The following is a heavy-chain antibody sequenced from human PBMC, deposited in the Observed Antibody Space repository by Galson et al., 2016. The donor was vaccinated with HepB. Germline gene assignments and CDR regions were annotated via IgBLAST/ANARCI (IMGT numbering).Heavy chain of an antibody. D-gene: IGHD3-22*01. J-gene: IGHJ2*01. CDR3: ARRTAGYNSFGL. Sequence: ETLSLTCTVSDDSINTYYWSWIRQPPGKRLEWIGYIPYSGTTNYNPSLKSRVTISIDTSKNQFSLKLTSVTAADTAMYYCARRTAGYNSFGLWGRGTLITVSA. CDR2: IPYSGTT. CDR1: DDSINTYY. V-gene: IGHV4-59*01.